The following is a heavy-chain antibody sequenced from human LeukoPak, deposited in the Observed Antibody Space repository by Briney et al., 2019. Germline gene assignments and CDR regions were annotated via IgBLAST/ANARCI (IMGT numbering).Heavy chain of an antibody. CDR1: GGSISIYY. Sequence: PSETLSLTCTVSGGSISIYYWNWIRQPAGKGLEWIGRIFTSGITNYDPSLKSRLTMSVDTSKNPFSLNLSSVTAADTAVYYSARESSGNYYNPLGYMDVRGKGTTVTVSS. CDR3: ARESSGNYYNPLGYMDV. J-gene: IGHJ6*03. V-gene: IGHV4-4*07. D-gene: IGHD3-10*01. CDR2: IFTSGIT.